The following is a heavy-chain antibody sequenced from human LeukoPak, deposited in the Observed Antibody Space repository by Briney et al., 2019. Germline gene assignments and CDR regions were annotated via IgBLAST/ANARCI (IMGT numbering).Heavy chain of an antibody. CDR1: GGSISSYY. V-gene: IGHV4-59*12. CDR2: IYYSGST. Sequence: SETLSLTCTVSGGSISSYYWSWIRQPPGKGLEWIGYIYYSGSTDSNPSLKSRVTISVDRSKNQFSLKLSSVTAADTAVYYCARDSAAAGTIDYWGQGTLVTVSS. D-gene: IGHD6-13*01. J-gene: IGHJ4*02. CDR3: ARDSAAAGTIDY.